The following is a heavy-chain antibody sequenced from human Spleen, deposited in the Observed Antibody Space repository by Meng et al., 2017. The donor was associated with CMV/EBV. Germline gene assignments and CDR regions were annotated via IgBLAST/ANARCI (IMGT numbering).Heavy chain of an antibody. CDR3: ARARRGRSEYYDSSGYYGY. Sequence: QVELVPSGGEVKKPGASLKVSCKASGYTFTGYYMQWVRQAPGQGLEWMGWINPNSGGTNYAQKFQGRVTMTRDTSISTAYMELSRLRSDDTAVYYCARARRGRSEYYDSSGYYGYWGQGTLVTVSS. CDR1: GYTFTGYY. J-gene: IGHJ4*02. D-gene: IGHD3-22*01. V-gene: IGHV1-2*02. CDR2: INPNSGGT.